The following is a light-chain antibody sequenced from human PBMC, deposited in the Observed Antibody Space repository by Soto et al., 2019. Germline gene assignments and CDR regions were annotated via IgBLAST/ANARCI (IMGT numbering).Light chain of an antibody. J-gene: IGKJ3*01. V-gene: IGKV1-27*01. CDR3: QNYNSAPFT. CDR1: QDINKY. Sequence: DLQMTQSPSSLSASVGDRVTITCRASQDINKYLAWYQQRPGKVPRLLIYAASTLQSGVPSRFSCSGFGTDFTLTISSLQPEDVATYFCQNYNSAPFTFGPGTKVDI. CDR2: AAS.